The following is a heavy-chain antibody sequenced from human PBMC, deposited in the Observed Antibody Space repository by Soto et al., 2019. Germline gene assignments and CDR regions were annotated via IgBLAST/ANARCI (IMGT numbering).Heavy chain of an antibody. V-gene: IGHV2-5*02. J-gene: IGHJ1*01. Sequence: QITLKESGPTLVKPTQTLTLTCTFSGFSLSTSGVRLDWIRQPPGKALEWLAFIYWDDDKRCSPSLKNGLTITKDTSKNQVVLTMTNLDTVDTATYYCAHSHYGDYSHFHHGGQGTLVTVSS. CDR2: IYWDDDK. CDR1: GFSLSTSGVR. D-gene: IGHD4-17*01. CDR3: AHSHYGDYSHFHH.